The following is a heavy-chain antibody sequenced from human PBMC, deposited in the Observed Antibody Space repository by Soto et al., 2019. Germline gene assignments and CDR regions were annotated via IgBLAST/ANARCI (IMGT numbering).Heavy chain of an antibody. CDR3: ARLGYCSGGSCYPDY. CDR2: IYPDDSDA. V-gene: IGHV5-51*01. Sequence: PGESLKISCKASGYSFATYWIAWVRQMPGKGLEWMGIIYPDDSDARYSPSLQGQVTISADKSISAAYLQWSSLEASDTAIYYCARLGYCSGGSCYPDYWGQGAQVTVYS. D-gene: IGHD2-15*01. CDR1: GYSFATYW. J-gene: IGHJ4*02.